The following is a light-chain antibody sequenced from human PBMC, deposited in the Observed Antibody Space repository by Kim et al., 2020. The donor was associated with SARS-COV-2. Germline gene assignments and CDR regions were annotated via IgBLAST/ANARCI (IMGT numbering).Light chain of an antibody. CDR2: GRN. Sequence: ALGRTVRITCKGDSLRNYYASWYQQKPRQAPVVVIYGRNDRPSGIPDRFSGSNSGNTASLTITGAQAEDEANYYCNSRDSSGNHLVFGGGTKLTVL. CDR3: NSRDSSGNHLV. V-gene: IGLV3-19*01. J-gene: IGLJ3*02. CDR1: SLRNYY.